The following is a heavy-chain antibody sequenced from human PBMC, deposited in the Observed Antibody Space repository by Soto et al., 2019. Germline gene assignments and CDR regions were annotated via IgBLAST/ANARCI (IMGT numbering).Heavy chain of an antibody. CDR1: GGSISSSSYY. J-gene: IGHJ5*02. CDR3: ARQGQEYSSSWKTP. CDR2: IYYSGST. V-gene: IGHV4-39*01. Sequence: PSETLSLTCTVSGGSISSSSYYWGWIRQPPGKGLEWTGSIYYSGSTYYNPSLKSRVTISVDTSKNQFSLKLSSVTAADTAVYYCARQGQEYSSSWKTPWGQGTLVTVSS. D-gene: IGHD6-13*01.